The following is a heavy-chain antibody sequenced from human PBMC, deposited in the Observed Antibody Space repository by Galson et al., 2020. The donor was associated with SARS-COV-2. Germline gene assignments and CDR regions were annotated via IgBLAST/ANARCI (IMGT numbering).Heavy chain of an antibody. CDR1: GYTFTTHH. J-gene: IGHJ3*01. V-gene: IGHV1-8*01. CDR3: ARGDGGWPVQIV. D-gene: IGHD3-3*01. Sequence: ASVTVSCQASGYTFTTHHISCVRQATAQELEWMGWIHPKSGNAGYAQNFQGRVTMTWHKSINTDYMALSSLTSKETAGYYCARGDGGWPVQIVLGQGTMVTGSS. CDR2: IHPKSGNA.